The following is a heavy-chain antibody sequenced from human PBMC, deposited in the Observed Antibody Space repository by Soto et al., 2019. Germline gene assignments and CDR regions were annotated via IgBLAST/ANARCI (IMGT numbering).Heavy chain of an antibody. J-gene: IGHJ4*02. CDR2: XXXXXSX. CDR3: ARGLSSGPI. D-gene: IGHD6-19*01. V-gene: IGHV4-34*01. CDR1: GGSFSGYY. Sequence: ETLSLTCAVYGGSFSGYYCSWIRQPPGKGXXWIXEXXXXXSXXXNPSLKSRVTISVDTSKNQFSLKLSSVTAADTAVYYCARGLSSGPIWGQGTLVTASS.